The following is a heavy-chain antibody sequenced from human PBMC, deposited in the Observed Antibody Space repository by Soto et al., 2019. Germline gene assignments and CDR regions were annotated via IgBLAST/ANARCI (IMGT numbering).Heavy chain of an antibody. D-gene: IGHD6-13*01. V-gene: IGHV4-59*01. J-gene: IGHJ6*02. Sequence: LSLTCTVSGGSISSYYWSWIRQPPGKGLEWIGYIYYSGSTNYNPSLKSRVTISVDTSKNQFSLKLSSVTAADTAVYYCARVGSSSWYSPYYYYYYGMDVWGQGTTVTVSS. CDR3: ARVGSSSWYSPYYYYYYGMDV. CDR2: IYYSGST. CDR1: GGSISSYY.